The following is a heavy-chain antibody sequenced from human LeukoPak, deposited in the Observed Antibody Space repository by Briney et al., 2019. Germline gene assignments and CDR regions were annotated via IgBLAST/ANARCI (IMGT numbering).Heavy chain of an antibody. J-gene: IGHJ5*02. CDR3: ARGRGGGGSSNNWFDP. CDR1: GGSISSYY. CDR2: IYYSGTT. D-gene: IGHD2-15*01. Sequence: PSETLSLTGTVPGGSISSYYWSWIRQPPGKGLEWIGYIYYSGTTNYNPSLKSRVTISVDTSKNQFSLNLISVTAADTAVYFCARGRGGGGSSNNWFDPWGQGTLVTVSS. V-gene: IGHV4-59*12.